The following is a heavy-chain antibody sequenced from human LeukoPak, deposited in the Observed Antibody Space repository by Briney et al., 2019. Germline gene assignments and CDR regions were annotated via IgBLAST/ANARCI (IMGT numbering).Heavy chain of an antibody. J-gene: IGHJ2*01. D-gene: IGHD2-2*01. CDR2: IYYSGST. CDR1: GGSISSYY. CDR3: ARVGGDIVVVPAAPPPSRYWYFDL. Sequence: PSETLSLTCTVSGGSISSYYWSWIRQPPGNGLEWIGYIYYSGSTNYNPSLKSRVTISVDTSKNQFSLKLSSVTAADTAVYYCARVGGDIVVVPAAPPPSRYWYFDLWGRGTLVTVSS. V-gene: IGHV4-59*01.